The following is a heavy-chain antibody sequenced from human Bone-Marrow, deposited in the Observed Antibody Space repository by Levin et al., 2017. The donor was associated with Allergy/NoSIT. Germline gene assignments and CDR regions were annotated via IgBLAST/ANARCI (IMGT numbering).Heavy chain of an antibody. V-gene: IGHV3-9*01. J-gene: IGHJ5*02. D-gene: IGHD3-22*01. CDR3: TKDSHYYYDSIDYWFDP. CDR2: ISWNSGSL. Sequence: SLKISCAASGFTFGDYAMHWVRQVPGKGLEWVSGISWNSGSLGYAESVKGRLTISRDNAKNSLYLQMSSLRPEDTALYFCTKDSHYYYDSIDYWFDPRGQGTLVTVSS. CDR1: GFTFGDYA.